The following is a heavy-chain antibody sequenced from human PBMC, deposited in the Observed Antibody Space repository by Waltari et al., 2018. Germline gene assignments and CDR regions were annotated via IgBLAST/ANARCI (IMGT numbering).Heavy chain of an antibody. CDR1: GGSFRGYY. V-gene: IGHV4-34*01. CDR3: ARGVRYGSGKRYYYYYMDV. D-gene: IGHD3-10*01. Sequence: QVQLQQWGAGLLKPSETLSLTCAVYGGSFRGYYWSWIRQPPGTGLEWIGEINHSGSTNYNPSLKSRVTISVDASKNQFSLKLSSLTAADTAVYYCARGVRYGSGKRYYYYYMDVWGKGTTVTVSS. J-gene: IGHJ6*03. CDR2: INHSGST.